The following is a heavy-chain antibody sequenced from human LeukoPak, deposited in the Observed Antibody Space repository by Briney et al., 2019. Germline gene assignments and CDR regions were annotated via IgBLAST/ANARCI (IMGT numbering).Heavy chain of an antibody. CDR3: ARVPYGSGSYYRYYYYGMDV. D-gene: IGHD3-10*01. Sequence: SETLSLTCTVSGGSISSGSYYWSWIRQPAGKGLEWIGRIYTSGSTNYNPSLKSRVTISVDTSKNQFSLKLSSVTAADTAVYYCARVPYGSGSYYRYYYYGMDVWGKGTTVTVSS. CDR1: GGSISSGSYY. J-gene: IGHJ6*04. V-gene: IGHV4-61*02. CDR2: IYTSGST.